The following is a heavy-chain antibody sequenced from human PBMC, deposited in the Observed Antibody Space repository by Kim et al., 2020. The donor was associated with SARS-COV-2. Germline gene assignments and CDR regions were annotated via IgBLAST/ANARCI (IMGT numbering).Heavy chain of an antibody. D-gene: IGHD3-22*01. CDR2: IYYSGST. CDR3: ARQGPYYYDSSGSINREIDY. CDR1: GGSISSYY. Sequence: SETLSLTCTVSGGSISSYYWSWIRQPPGKGLEWIGYIYYSGSTNYNPSLKSRVTISVDTSKNQFSLKLSSVTAADTAVYYCARQGPYYYDSSGSINREIDYWGQGTLVTVSS. V-gene: IGHV4-59*08. J-gene: IGHJ4*02.